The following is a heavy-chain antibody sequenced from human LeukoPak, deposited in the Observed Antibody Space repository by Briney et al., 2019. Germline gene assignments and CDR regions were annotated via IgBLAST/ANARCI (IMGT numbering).Heavy chain of an antibody. J-gene: IGHJ4*02. Sequence: SETLSLTCTVSGGSISSYYWSWIRQPPAKGLEWIGYIYTSGSTNYNPSLKSRVTISVDTSKNQYSLKLSSVPAADTAVYDCARRDKWNRLDYWGQGTLVTVSS. D-gene: IGHD1-20*01. CDR2: IYTSGST. CDR1: GGSISSYY. CDR3: ARRDKWNRLDY. V-gene: IGHV4-4*09.